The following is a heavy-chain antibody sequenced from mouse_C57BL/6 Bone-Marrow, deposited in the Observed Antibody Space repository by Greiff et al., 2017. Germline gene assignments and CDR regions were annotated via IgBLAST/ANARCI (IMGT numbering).Heavy chain of an antibody. CDR3: AREGYYGSSYWYFDV. V-gene: IGHV1-50*01. Sequence: QVQLQQPGAELVKPGASVKLSCKASGYTFTSYWMQWVKQRPGQGLEWIGEIDPSDSYTNYNQKFKGKATLTVDTSSSTAYMQLSSLTSEDSAVYSCAREGYYGSSYWYFDVWGTGTTVTVSS. CDR1: GYTFTSYW. D-gene: IGHD1-1*01. CDR2: IDPSDSYT. J-gene: IGHJ1*03.